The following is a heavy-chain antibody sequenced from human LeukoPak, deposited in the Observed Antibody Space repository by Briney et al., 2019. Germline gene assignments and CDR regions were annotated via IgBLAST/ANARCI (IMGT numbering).Heavy chain of an antibody. D-gene: IGHD3-3*01. J-gene: IGHJ4*02. V-gene: IGHV3-74*01. CDR1: GFTFSSSW. CDR3: ARRGDFWSGYTYFDF. CDR2: IDADGSTT. Sequence: GGSLRLSCAASGFTFSSSWMYWVRQAPGKGLVWVSRIDADGSTTNYADSVRGRFTISRDNAKNTLYLQMNSLRVEDTAVYYCARRGDFWSGYTYFDFWGQGTLVTVSS.